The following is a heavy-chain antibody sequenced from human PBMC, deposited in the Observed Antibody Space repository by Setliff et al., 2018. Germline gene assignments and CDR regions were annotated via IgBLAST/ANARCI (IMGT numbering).Heavy chain of an antibody. Sequence: SVKVSCKASGGTFRSYGISWVRQAPGQGLEWMGGIIPNFGTTSYAQKFQGRVTITTDESTNTAYMELSSLRSDDTAVFYCARDLYSSSPYYYYYYMDVWGKGTTVTVSS. CDR2: IIPNFGTT. CDR3: ARDLYSSSPYYYYYYMDV. J-gene: IGHJ6*03. V-gene: IGHV1-69*05. D-gene: IGHD6-6*01. CDR1: GGTFRSYG.